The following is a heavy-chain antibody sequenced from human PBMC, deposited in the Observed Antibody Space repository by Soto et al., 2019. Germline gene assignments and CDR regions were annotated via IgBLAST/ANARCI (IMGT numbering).Heavy chain of an antibody. CDR2: IDAASGNT. J-gene: IGHJ6*02. D-gene: IGHD1-26*01. V-gene: IGHV1-3*01. CDR3: GRSVVGATGEILYNAMDV. CDR1: GYTFSGYS. Sequence: QVQLVQSGAEVKKPGASVKVSCKASGYTFSGYSLHWVRQAPGQRLEWMGWIDAASGNTKYSRRFRGRVSITSDTSASTAYMELSGLRSEDTAVYDCGRSVVGATGEILYNAMDVWGQGTTVTVSS.